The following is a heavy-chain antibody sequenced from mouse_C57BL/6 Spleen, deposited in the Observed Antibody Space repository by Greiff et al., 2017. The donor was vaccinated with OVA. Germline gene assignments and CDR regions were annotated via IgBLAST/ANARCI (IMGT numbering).Heavy chain of an antibody. CDR1: GYTLTDYN. CDR3: ARDYGSSYDWYFDV. Sequence: VQLQQSGPELVKPGASVKMSCKASGYTLTDYNMHWVKQSHGKSLEWIGYINPNNGGTSYNQKFKGKATLTVNKSSSTAYMELRSLTSEDSAVYYCARDYGSSYDWYFDVWGTGTTVTVSS. J-gene: IGHJ1*03. V-gene: IGHV1-22*01. D-gene: IGHD1-1*01. CDR2: INPNNGGT.